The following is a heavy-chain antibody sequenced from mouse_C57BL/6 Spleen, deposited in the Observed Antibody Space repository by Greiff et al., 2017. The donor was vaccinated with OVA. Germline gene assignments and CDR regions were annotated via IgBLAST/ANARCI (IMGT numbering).Heavy chain of an antibody. J-gene: IGHJ4*01. CDR1: GYTFTSYG. CDR3: ARELRRGDY. CDR2: IYPRSGNT. D-gene: IGHD3-2*02. Sequence: QVQLKQSGAELARPGASVTLSCKASGYTFTSYGINWVKQRPGQGLEWIGEIYPRSGNTYYNQKFKGKATLTADKSSSTAYMELRSLTSEDSAVYFCARELRRGDYWGQGTSVTVSS. V-gene: IGHV1-81*01.